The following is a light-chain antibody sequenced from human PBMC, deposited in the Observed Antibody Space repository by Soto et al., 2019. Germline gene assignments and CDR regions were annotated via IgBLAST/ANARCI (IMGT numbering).Light chain of an antibody. CDR1: RSNIGTYT. CDR2: RNH. CDR3: AAGDDSLRAVV. V-gene: IGLV1-44*01. Sequence: QSVLTQSPSASGTPGQRVTISCSGSRSNIGTYTVNWYQQLPGTAPTLLIFRNHQRPSGVPDRFSGSKSGTSASLAISGPQSEDEADYYCAAGDDSLRAVVFGGGTKLTVL. J-gene: IGLJ2*01.